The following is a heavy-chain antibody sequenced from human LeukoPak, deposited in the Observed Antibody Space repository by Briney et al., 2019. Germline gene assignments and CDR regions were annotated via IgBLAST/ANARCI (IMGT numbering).Heavy chain of an antibody. CDR1: GFTFSSYA. J-gene: IGHJ3*02. CDR3: ANSAGDILTGYQKVDAFDI. V-gene: IGHV3-23*01. CDR2: ISGSGGST. Sequence: TGGSLRLSCAASGFTFSSYAMSWVRQAPGKGLEWVSAISGSGGSTYYADSVKGRLTISRDNSKNTLYLQMNSLRAEDTAVYYCANSAGDILTGYQKVDAFDIWGQGTIVTVSS. D-gene: IGHD3-9*01.